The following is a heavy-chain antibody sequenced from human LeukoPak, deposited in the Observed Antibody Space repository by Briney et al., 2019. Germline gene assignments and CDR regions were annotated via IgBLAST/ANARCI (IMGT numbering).Heavy chain of an antibody. Sequence: PGGSLRLSCAASGFTFSSYAMSWVRQAPGKGLEWVSAISGSGGSTYYADSVEGRFTISRDNSKNTLYLQMNSLRAEDTAVYYCAKDHGIAVAGTADWGQGTLVTVSS. CDR2: ISGSGGST. V-gene: IGHV3-23*01. D-gene: IGHD6-19*01. J-gene: IGHJ4*02. CDR1: GFTFSSYA. CDR3: AKDHGIAVAGTAD.